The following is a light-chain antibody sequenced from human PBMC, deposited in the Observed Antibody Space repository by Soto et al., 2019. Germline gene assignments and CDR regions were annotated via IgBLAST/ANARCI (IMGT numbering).Light chain of an antibody. CDR3: LSKTSGISYV. CDR2: EVS. Sequence: QSALTQPASVSGSPGQSITISCTGTTSDVGGYNYVSWYQQHPGKVPKLLIHEVSNRPSGVSNRFSGSKSGNTASRTISWLQAEDEADYYCLSKTSGISYVFXTGTNVTVL. V-gene: IGLV2-14*01. CDR1: TSDVGGYNY. J-gene: IGLJ1*01.